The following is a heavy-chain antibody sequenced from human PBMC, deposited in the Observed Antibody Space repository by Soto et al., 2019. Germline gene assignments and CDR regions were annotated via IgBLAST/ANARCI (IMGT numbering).Heavy chain of an antibody. Sequence: ASVKVSCKASGYTFTGYCMHWVRQAPGQGLEWMGWINPNSGGTNYAQKFQGRVTMTRDTSMSTAYMELSRPRSDDTAVYYGATTTDNWFDPWGQGTLVTVSS. V-gene: IGHV1-2*02. D-gene: IGHD1-1*01. CDR1: GYTFTGYC. CDR3: ATTTDNWFDP. CDR2: INPNSGGT. J-gene: IGHJ5*02.